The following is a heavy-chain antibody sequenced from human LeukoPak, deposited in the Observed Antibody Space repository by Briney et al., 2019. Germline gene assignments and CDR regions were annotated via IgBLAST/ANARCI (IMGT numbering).Heavy chain of an antibody. Sequence: SETLSLTCTVSGGSISSYYWSWIRQPPGKGLEWIGEINHSGSTNYNPSLKSRVTISVDTSKNQFSLKLSSVTAADTAVYYCARGFAYFDPWGQGTLVTVSS. CDR1: GGSISSYY. CDR3: ARGFAYFDP. J-gene: IGHJ5*02. V-gene: IGHV4-34*01. D-gene: IGHD3-9*01. CDR2: INHSGST.